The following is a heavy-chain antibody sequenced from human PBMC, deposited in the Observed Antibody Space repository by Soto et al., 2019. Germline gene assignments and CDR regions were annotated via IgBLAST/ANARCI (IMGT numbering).Heavy chain of an antibody. CDR3: TTSRYVFDY. D-gene: IGHD5-12*01. J-gene: IGHJ4*02. CDR2: IKSKTDGGTT. CDR1: GFTFSNAW. V-gene: IGHV3-15*07. Sequence: EVQLVESGGGLVKPGGSLRLSCAASGFTFSNAWMNWVRQAPGKGLEWVSRIKSKTDGGTTDYAAPVKGRFTISRDDSKNTLYLQMNSLKTEDTAVYYCTTSRYVFDYWGQGTLVTVSS.